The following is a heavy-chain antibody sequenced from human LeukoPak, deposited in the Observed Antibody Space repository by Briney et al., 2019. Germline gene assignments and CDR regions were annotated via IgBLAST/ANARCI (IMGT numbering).Heavy chain of an antibody. J-gene: IGHJ4*02. CDR3: ARGELTMTGTFDY. CDR2: ISYSGST. CDR1: GVSISSGDHY. Sequence: SLTLSLTCTVSGVSISSGDHYWSWIRQPPEKGLEWIGYISYSGSTYYNPSLKSRVTISLNRSKNQFSLKLGSVTAADTAVYYCARGELTMTGTFDYWGQGTLVTVSS. V-gene: IGHV4-30-4*08. D-gene: IGHD1-7*01.